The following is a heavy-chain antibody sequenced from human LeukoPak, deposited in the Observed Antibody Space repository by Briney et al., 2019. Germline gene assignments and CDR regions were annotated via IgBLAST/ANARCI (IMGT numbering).Heavy chain of an antibody. V-gene: IGHV4-59*08. Sequence: SETLSLTCTVSGGSISSYYWSWIRQPPGKGLEWIGYIYYSGSTNYNPSFKSRVTISVDTSKNQFSLKLSSVTAADTAVYYCARHEPHPYYDYVWGSYRSYYFDYWGQGTLVTVSS. CDR3: ARHEPHPYYDYVWGSYRSYYFDY. CDR1: GGSISSYY. CDR2: IYYSGST. D-gene: IGHD3-16*02. J-gene: IGHJ4*02.